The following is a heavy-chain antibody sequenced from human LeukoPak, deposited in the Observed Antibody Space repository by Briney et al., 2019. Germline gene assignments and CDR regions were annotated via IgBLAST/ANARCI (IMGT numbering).Heavy chain of an antibody. CDR2: INWNGGST. J-gene: IGHJ4*02. D-gene: IGHD4-17*01. V-gene: IGHV3-20*04. Sequence: PGGPLRLSCAASGFTFDDYGMSWVRQAPGKGLEWVSGINWNGGSTGYADSVKGRFTISRDNAKNSLYLQMNSLRAEDTALYYCAVTTVTTFFVPSDYWGQGTLVTVSS. CDR1: GFTFDDYG. CDR3: AVTTVTTFFVPSDY.